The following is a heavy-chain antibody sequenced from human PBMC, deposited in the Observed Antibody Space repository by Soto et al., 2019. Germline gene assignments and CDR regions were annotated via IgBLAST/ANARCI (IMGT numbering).Heavy chain of an antibody. D-gene: IGHD3-16*02. CDR1: GYTFTSYY. V-gene: IGHV1-46*03. J-gene: IGHJ3*02. CDR3: ATAIWGSYRYSYAFDI. Sequence: ASVKVSCKASGYTFTSYYMHWVRQAPGQGLEWMGIINPSGGSTSYAQKIQGRVTMTRDTSTSTVYTELSSLRSEDTVVYFCATAIWGSYRYSYAFDIWGQGTMVTVSS. CDR2: INPSGGST.